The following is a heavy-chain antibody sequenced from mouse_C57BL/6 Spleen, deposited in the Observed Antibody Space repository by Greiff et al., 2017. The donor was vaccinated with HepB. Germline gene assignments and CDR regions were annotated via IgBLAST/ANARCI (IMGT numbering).Heavy chain of an antibody. D-gene: IGHD1-1*01. CDR3: AEIYYGSSYRYFDV. J-gene: IGHJ1*03. Sequence: EVQLQQSGPELVKPGASVKISCKASGYTFTDYYMNWVKQSHGKSLEWIGDINPNNGGTSYNQKFKGKATLTVDKSSSTAYMELRSLTSEDSAVYYCAEIYYGSSYRYFDVWGTGTTVTVSS. CDR2: INPNNGGT. CDR1: GYTFTDYY. V-gene: IGHV1-26*01.